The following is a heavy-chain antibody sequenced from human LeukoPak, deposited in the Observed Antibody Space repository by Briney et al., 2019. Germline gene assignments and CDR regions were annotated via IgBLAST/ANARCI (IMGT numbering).Heavy chain of an antibody. CDR2: INPNSGGT. D-gene: IGHD3-10*01. J-gene: IGHJ4*02. Sequence: EASVKVSCKASGYTFTGYYMHWVRQAPGHGLEWMGWINPNSGGTNYAQKFQGRVTMTRDTSISTAYMELSRLRSDDTAVYYCARDRIPWFWELPFDYWGQGTLVTVSS. CDR1: GYTFTGYY. CDR3: ARDRIPWFWELPFDY. V-gene: IGHV1-2*02.